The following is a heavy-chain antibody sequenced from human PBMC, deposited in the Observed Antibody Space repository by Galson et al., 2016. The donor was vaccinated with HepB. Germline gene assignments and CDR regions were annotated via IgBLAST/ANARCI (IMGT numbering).Heavy chain of an antibody. CDR2: ISASGGV. V-gene: IGHV3-48*01. CDR3: ARVGADWNYVFDS. J-gene: IGHJ4*02. Sequence: SLRLSCAASGFTFSSHNLNWVRQAPGKGLEWVSYISASGGVHYADSVKGRLTMSRDNANYSVYLQMNSLRAEDTAVYYCARVGADWNYVFDSRGQGTLVTVSS. D-gene: IGHD1-7*01. CDR1: GFTFSSHN.